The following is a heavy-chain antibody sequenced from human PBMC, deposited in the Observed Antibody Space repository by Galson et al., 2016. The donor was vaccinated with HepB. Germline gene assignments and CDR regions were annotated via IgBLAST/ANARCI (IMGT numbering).Heavy chain of an antibody. CDR2: IRGGGGVA. Sequence: SLRLSCAASGFIFSNYAMTWVRQASGKGLEWVSVIRGGGGVAFYADSVQGRFTISRDNSRNTLYLHMNSLRAEDTAIYYCAKSSASFWNDAHDVWGQGTTVTVSS. V-gene: IGHV3-23*01. J-gene: IGHJ3*01. CDR3: AKSSASFWNDAHDV. D-gene: IGHD1-1*01. CDR1: GFIFSNYA.